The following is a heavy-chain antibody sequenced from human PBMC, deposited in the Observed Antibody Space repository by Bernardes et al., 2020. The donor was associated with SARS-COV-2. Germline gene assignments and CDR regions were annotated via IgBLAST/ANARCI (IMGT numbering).Heavy chain of an antibody. J-gene: IGHJ6*02. V-gene: IGHV5-51*01. CDR1: GYTFTSYW. CDR3: ARHLRFYGSVFYGLDV. CDR2: IYPGDSET. Sequence: GESLKISCKGSGYTFTSYWIGWVRQMPGKGLEWMGIIYPGDSETRYSPSFQGQVTISVDKSITTAYLQWSSLKASDTAVYYCARHLRFYGSVFYGLDVWGQGTTVTVSS. D-gene: IGHD3-10*01.